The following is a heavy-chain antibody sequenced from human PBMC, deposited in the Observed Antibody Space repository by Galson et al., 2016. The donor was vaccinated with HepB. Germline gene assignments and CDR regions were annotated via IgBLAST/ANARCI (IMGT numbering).Heavy chain of an antibody. D-gene: IGHD2-8*01. V-gene: IGHV1-24*01. CDR1: GYTLSELS. J-gene: IGHJ6*02. Sequence: SVKVSCKVSGYTLSELSMHWVRQAPGKGLEWMGGFDPEDGETLYAQKFQGRVTMTEDTSTHTAYMELSSLRSEDTAVYYCATGWYCSNGVCRNYYYTMDVWGQGTTVTVSS. CDR3: ATGWYCSNGVCRNYYYTMDV. CDR2: FDPEDGET.